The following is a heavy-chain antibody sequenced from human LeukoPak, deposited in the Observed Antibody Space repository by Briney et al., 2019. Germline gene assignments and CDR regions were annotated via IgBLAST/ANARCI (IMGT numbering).Heavy chain of an antibody. CDR1: GGSNSSSSYY. D-gene: IGHD6-19*01. CDR3: AREAIAVAANWFDP. Sequence: SETLSLTCTVSGGSNSSSSYYWGWIRQPPGQGLEWIGSIYYSGSTYYNPSLKSRVTISVDTSKNQFSLKLSSVTAADTAVYYCAREAIAVAANWFDPWGQGTLVTVSS. J-gene: IGHJ5*02. CDR2: IYYSGST. V-gene: IGHV4-39*01.